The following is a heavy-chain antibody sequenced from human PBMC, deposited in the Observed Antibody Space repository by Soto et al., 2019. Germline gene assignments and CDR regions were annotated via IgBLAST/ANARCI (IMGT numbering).Heavy chain of an antibody. D-gene: IGHD5-12*01. V-gene: IGHV4-31*03. CDR1: GGSISSGGYY. J-gene: IGHJ4*02. Sequence: QVQLQESGPGLVKPSQTLSLTCTVSGGSISSGGYYWSWIRQHPGKGLEWIGYIYYSGSTYYNPSLKSRVTISVDTSKNQYSLKLSSVTAADTAVYYCARRGYSGYDPFDYWGQGTLVTVSS. CDR3: ARRGYSGYDPFDY. CDR2: IYYSGST.